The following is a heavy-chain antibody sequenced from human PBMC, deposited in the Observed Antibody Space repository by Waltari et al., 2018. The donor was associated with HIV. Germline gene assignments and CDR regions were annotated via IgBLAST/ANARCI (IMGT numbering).Heavy chain of an antibody. Sequence: QVQLVQSGAEVKKPGASVKVSCKASGYTFTNYDINWVRQATGQGLEWMGWMNPNSGNTGYAQKFQGRVTMTRNTSTSTAYVELSGLRSEDTAVYYCARGQYRASTRCDYWGQGTLVAVSS. CDR3: ARGQYRASTRCDY. J-gene: IGHJ4*02. CDR2: MNPNSGNT. CDR1: GYTFTNYD. D-gene: IGHD3-16*02. V-gene: IGHV1-8*01.